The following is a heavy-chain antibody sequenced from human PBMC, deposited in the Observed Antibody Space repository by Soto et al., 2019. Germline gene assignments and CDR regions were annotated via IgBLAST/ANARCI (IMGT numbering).Heavy chain of an antibody. CDR2: ISAYNGNT. CDR1: GYTFTSYG. J-gene: IGHJ6*02. CDR3: ARDLNLVQLERRYYYGMDV. V-gene: IGHV1-18*01. D-gene: IGHD1-1*01. Sequence: QVQLVQSGAEVKKPGASVKVSCKASGYTFTSYGISWVRQAPGQGLEWMGWISAYNGNTNYAQKLQGRVTMTTDTSTSTAYMELRSLRSDDTAVYYCARDLNLVQLERRYYYGMDVWGQGTTVTVSS.